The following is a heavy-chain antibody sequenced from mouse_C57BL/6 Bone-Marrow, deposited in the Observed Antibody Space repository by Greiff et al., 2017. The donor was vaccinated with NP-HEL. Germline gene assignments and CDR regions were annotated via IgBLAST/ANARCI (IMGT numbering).Heavy chain of an antibody. CDR3: ARYYYASYFDY. D-gene: IGHD1-1*01. V-gene: IGHV1-82*01. CDR1: GYAFSSSW. CDR2: IYPGDGDT. J-gene: IGHJ2*01. Sequence: VKVVESGPELVKPGASVKISCKASGYAFSSSWMNWVKQRPGKGLEWIGRIYPGDGDTNYNGKFKGKATLTADKSSSTAYMQLSSLTSEDSAVYFCARYYYASYFDYWGQGTTLTVSS.